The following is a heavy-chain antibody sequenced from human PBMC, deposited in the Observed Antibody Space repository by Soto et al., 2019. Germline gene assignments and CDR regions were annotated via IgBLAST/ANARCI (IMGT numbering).Heavy chain of an antibody. J-gene: IGHJ5*02. D-gene: IGHD6-6*01. CDR3: ARERPDGARLDP. CDR1: GGSISSGDYY. Sequence: QVQLQESGPGLVKPSQTLSLTCTVSGGSISSGDYYWSWIRQPPGKGLEWIGYIYHSGSTYYHPSRKSRGXTXVXXSKNQFSLKLSSVTAADTAVYYCARERPDGARLDPWGQGTLATVSS. CDR2: IYHSGST. V-gene: IGHV4-30-4*01.